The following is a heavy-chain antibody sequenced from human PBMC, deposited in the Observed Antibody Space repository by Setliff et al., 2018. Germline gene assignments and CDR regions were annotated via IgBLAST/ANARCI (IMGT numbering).Heavy chain of an antibody. V-gene: IGHV5-51*01. J-gene: IGHJ6*02. D-gene: IGHD6-13*01. CDR2: IYPGDSDT. CDR3: ARVGQQLVYYYYGVDV. Sequence: GESLKISCKGSGYSFTSYWIGWVRQMPGKGLEWMGIIYPGDSDTRYSPSFQGQVTISADKSISTAYLQWSSLKASDTAMYYCARVGQQLVYYYYGVDVWGQGTTVTVSS. CDR1: GYSFTSYW.